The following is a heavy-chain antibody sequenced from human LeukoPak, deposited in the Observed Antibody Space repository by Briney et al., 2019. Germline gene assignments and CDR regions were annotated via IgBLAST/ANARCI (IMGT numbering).Heavy chain of an antibody. CDR2: INSDGSST. V-gene: IGHV3-74*01. CDR3: ARENAGDRWFDP. D-gene: IGHD2-21*02. J-gene: IGHJ5*02. CDR1: GFTFSSYW. Sequence: GGSLRLSCAASGFTFSSYWMHWVRQAPGKGLGWVSRINSDGSSTTYADSVKGRFTISRDNAKNTLYLQMNSLRAEDTAVYYCARENAGDRWFDPWGQGILVTVSS.